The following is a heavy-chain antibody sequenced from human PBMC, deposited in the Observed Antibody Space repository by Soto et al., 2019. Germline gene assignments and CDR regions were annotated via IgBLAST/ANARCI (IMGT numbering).Heavy chain of an antibody. CDR3: AREDRDRETGLVPAAIDGMDV. J-gene: IGHJ6*02. CDR2: IMPVFGIA. Sequence: QVQLVQSGAEVKKPGSSVKVSCKASGGTFSRYSFTWVRQAPGHGLEWMGRIMPVFGIASYAQKFQGRVTITADESTSTASMELSSLRSEDTAVYYCAREDRDRETGLVPAAIDGMDVWGQGTTVTVSS. V-gene: IGHV1-69*08. CDR1: GGTFSRYS. D-gene: IGHD2-2*01.